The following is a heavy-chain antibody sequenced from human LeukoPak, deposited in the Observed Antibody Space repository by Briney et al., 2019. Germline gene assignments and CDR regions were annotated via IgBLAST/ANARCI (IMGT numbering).Heavy chain of an antibody. Sequence: PSETLSLTCAVYGGSFSGYFWTWIRQSPGKGLEWIGEISAGGNSNENPSLKSRVTISVDRSKNQFPLILNSVTAADTALYYCARVTRRRTTGEIFGRYLGYWGLGTLVTVSS. CDR3: ARVTRRRTTGEIFGRYLGY. CDR2: ISAGGNS. CDR1: GGSFSGYF. D-gene: IGHD3-10*01. J-gene: IGHJ4*02. V-gene: IGHV4-34*01.